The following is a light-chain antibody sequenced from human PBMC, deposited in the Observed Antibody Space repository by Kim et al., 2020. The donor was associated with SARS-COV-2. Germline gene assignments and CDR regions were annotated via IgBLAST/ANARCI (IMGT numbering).Light chain of an antibody. J-gene: IGLJ2*01. Sequence: QSALTQPASVSGSPGQSITISCTGTSSDVGGYNYVSWYQQHPGKAPKLMIYDVSTRPSGVSDRFSGSKSGYTASLTISGLQTEDEADYYCCSHTSGSTKGILGGGTKLTVL. CDR2: DVS. V-gene: IGLV2-14*03. CDR1: SSDVGGYNY. CDR3: CSHTSGSTKGI.